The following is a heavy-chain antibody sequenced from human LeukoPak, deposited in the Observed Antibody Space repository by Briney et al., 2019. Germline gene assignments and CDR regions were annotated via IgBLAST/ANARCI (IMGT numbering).Heavy chain of an antibody. V-gene: IGHV3-33*06. Sequence: PGGSLRLSCAASGFTFNTYGMHWVRQAPGKGLEWIAVVWSDGRNRFYADSVEGRFTISRDNSKNTLYLQMNSLRAEDTAVYYCAKSNTESQTTVGNWGQGTLVSVSS. CDR1: GFTFNTYG. D-gene: IGHD1-14*01. J-gene: IGHJ4*02. CDR3: AKSNTESQTTVGN. CDR2: VWSDGRNR.